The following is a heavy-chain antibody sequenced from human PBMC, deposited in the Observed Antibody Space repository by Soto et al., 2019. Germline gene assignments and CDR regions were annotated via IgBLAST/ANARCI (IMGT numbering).Heavy chain of an antibody. CDR1: QCTFIIYR. CDR3: ARLEGSTWSPYYYYMDV. J-gene: IGHJ6*03. Sequence: PGGSLRLSFAAFQCTFIIYRMNWVLQAPGKLLEWVSYISSTSSTIYYADSVKGRFTISRDNAKNSLYLQMNSLRAEDTAVYYCARLEGSTWSPYYYYMDVWGKGTTVTVSS. D-gene: IGHD6-13*01. V-gene: IGHV3-48*01. CDR2: ISSTSSTI.